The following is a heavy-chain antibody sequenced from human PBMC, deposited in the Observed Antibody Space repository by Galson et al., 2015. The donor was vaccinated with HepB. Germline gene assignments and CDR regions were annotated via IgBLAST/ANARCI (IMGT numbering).Heavy chain of an antibody. V-gene: IGHV1-69*13. CDR3: ARDSPTYCSTSSCNNWFDP. CDR1: GCTFSSYA. J-gene: IGHJ5*02. Sequence: SVKVSCKASGCTFSSYAISWVRQAPGQGPEWMGGIIPIFKTTNYAQKFQGRVTITADELASTTYMELSSLRSEDTAVYYCARDSPTYCSTSSCNNWFDPWGQGTPVTVSS. D-gene: IGHD2-2*01. CDR2: IIPIFKTT.